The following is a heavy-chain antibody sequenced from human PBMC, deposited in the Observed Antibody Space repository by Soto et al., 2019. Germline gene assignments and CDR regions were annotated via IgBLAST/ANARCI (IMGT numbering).Heavy chain of an antibody. V-gene: IGHV5-51*01. CDR3: ARLERDYYDSSGSFDY. J-gene: IGHJ4*02. CDR2: IYPADSDT. CDR1: GYSFISYW. Sequence: PGESLKISCKGSGYSFISYWIGWVRQMPGKGLEWLGIIYPADSDTRYSPSFQGQVTISADKSISTAYLQWSSLKASDTAMYYCARLERDYYDSSGSFDYWGQGTLVTVSS. D-gene: IGHD3-22*01.